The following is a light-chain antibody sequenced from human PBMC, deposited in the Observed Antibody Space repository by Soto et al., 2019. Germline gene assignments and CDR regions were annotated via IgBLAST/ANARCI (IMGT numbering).Light chain of an antibody. V-gene: IGKV1-39*01. Sequence: DIQMTQSPSSLSASVGDRVTITCRASQSISRYLNWYQQEPGKAPKLLIYAASSLQSGVPSRFSGSGSGTEFTLTISSLQPEDFATYYCQRSDSTPLTFGGGTKVEIK. CDR3: QRSDSTPLT. CDR2: AAS. J-gene: IGKJ4*01. CDR1: QSISRY.